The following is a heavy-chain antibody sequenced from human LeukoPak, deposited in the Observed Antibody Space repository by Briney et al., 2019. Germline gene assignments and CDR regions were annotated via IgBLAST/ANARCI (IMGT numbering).Heavy chain of an antibody. J-gene: IGHJ4*02. CDR1: GETFIHNF. V-gene: IGHV4-34*01. CDR3: ARAMLYFYGSIAVPGTIDY. Sequence: PSETLSLTCAVYGETFIHNFWTWIRQPPGKGLEWIGQINHSGSTYYNPSLKSRVTILVDTSKNQFSLKLTSVTAADTAVYYCARAMLYFYGSIAVPGTIDYWGQGILVTVSS. CDR2: INHSGST. D-gene: IGHD6-19*01.